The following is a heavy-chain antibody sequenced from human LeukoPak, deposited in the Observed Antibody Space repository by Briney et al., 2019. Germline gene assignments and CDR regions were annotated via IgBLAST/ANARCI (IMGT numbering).Heavy chain of an antibody. CDR2: IYASGST. CDR1: GGSPSTYY. D-gene: IGHD3-10*01. V-gene: IGHV4-4*07. Sequence: SETLSLTCTVSGGSPSTYYWSWVRQPAGVGLEWIGRIYASGSTNYNPSLKSRVTMSVDTSNNQFSLNLSSATAADTAVYYCARTSARGAQFDYWGQGTLVTVSS. CDR3: ARTSARGAQFDY. J-gene: IGHJ4*02.